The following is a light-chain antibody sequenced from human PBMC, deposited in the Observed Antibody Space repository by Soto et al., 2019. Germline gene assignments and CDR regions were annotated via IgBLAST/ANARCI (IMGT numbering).Light chain of an antibody. CDR3: FSYNAKDNWV. J-gene: IGLJ3*02. CDR1: NSDVGRYNS. Sequence: QSVLTQPHSVSGSPGQSVTISCTGTNSDVGRYNSVSWYQQLPGKAPKIIISAVRQRPSGVPDRFSGSKSGNTASLTISGLQDDDEAEYFCFSYNAKDNWVFGGGTKGTVL. CDR2: AVR. V-gene: IGLV2-11*01.